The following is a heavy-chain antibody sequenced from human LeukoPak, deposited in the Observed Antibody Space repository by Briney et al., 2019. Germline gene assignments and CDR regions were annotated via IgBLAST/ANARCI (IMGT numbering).Heavy chain of an antibody. CDR2: FDPEDGET. J-gene: IGHJ3*02. Sequence: GASVKVSCKVSGYTLTELSMHWVRQAPGKGLEWMGGFDPEDGETIYAQKFQGRVTMTEDTSTDTAYMELSSLRSEDTAVYYCATLGRTGDAFDIRGQGTMVTVSS. D-gene: IGHD7-27*01. CDR3: ATLGRTGDAFDI. CDR1: GYTLTELS. V-gene: IGHV1-24*01.